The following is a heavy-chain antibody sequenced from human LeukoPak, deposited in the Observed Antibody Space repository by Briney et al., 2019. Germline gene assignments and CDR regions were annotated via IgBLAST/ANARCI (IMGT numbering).Heavy chain of an antibody. V-gene: IGHV4-4*09. J-gene: IGHJ6*03. CDR1: GGSISSYY. CDR2: IYTSGST. D-gene: IGHD2-21*01. CDR3: ARHIYYYYMDV. Sequence: PSETLSLTCTVSGGSISSYYWSWIRQPPGKGLEWIGYIYTSGSTNYNPSLKSRVTISVDTSKNQFSLKLSSVTAADTAVYYCARHIYYYYMDVWGKGPRSPSP.